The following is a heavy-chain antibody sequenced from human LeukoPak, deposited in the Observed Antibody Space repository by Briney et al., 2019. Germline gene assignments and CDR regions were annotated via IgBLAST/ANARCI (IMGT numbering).Heavy chain of an antibody. CDR2: IYPGDSDT. J-gene: IGHJ5*02. D-gene: IGHD1-26*01. V-gene: IGHV5-51*01. CDR3: ARRKKASGSYRYSNWFDP. CDR1: GYSFASYW. Sequence: GESLQISCKGSGYSFASYWIGWVRQMPGKGLEWMGIIYPGDSDTRYSPSFQGQVTISADKSISTAYLQWSSLKASDTAMYYCARRKKASGSYRYSNWFDPWGQGTLVTVSS.